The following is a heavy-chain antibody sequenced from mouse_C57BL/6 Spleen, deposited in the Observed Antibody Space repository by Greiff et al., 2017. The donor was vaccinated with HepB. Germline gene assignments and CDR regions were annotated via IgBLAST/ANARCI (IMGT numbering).Heavy chain of an antibody. V-gene: IGHV3-6*01. J-gene: IGHJ2*01. CDR2: ISYDGSN. D-gene: IGHD2-1*01. Sequence: EVKLMESGPGLVKPSQSLSLTCSVTGYSITSGYYWNWIRQFPGNKLEWMGYISYDGSNNYNPSLKNRISITRDTSKNQFFLKLNSVTTEDTATYYCARTSTFYYFDYWGQGTTLTVSS. CDR3: ARTSTFYYFDY. CDR1: GYSITSGYY.